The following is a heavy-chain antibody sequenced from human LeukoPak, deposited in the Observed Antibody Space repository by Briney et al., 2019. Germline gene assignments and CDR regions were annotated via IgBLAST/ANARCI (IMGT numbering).Heavy chain of an antibody. Sequence: PGRSLRLSCAASGFTFSSDAMHWVRQAPGKGLEWVTIISFDGSNKYYADSVKGRFTISRDNSKNTLYLQMNSLRADDTAVYYCARDHYGGNLGRAFDIWGQGTMVTVSS. J-gene: IGHJ3*02. CDR2: ISFDGSNK. V-gene: IGHV3-30-3*01. CDR1: GFTFSSDA. D-gene: IGHD4-23*01. CDR3: ARDHYGGNLGRAFDI.